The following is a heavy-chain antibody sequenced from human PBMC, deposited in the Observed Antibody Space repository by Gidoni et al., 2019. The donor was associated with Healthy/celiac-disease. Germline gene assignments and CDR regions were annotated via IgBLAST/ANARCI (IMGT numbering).Heavy chain of an antibody. D-gene: IGHD3-22*01. CDR3: ARGKRDSSGLIDY. V-gene: IGHV4-34*01. CDR2: INHSGST. Sequence: QVQLQQWGAGLLPPSETLSLSCAVSGGSFSGYYWSCIRQRPGKGLEWIGEINHSGSTNYNPSLKSRVTISVDTSKNQFALKLSSVTAADTAGYYCARGKRDSSGLIDYWGQGTLVTVSS. J-gene: IGHJ4*02. CDR1: GGSFSGYY.